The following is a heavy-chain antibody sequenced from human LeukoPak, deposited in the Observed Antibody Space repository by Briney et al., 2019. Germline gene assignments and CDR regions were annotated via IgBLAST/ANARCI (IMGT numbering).Heavy chain of an antibody. CDR3: VQESSSLLRSYFDY. D-gene: IGHD2-15*01. CDR2: ISSSGSTI. J-gene: IGHJ4*02. V-gene: IGHV3-48*03. Sequence: GGSLRLSCAASGFTFSGYEMNWVPQAPGKGLEWVSYISSSGSTIYYADSVKGLFTISRDNAKNSLYLQMNSLRAEDTAVYYCVQESSSLLRSYFDYWGQGTLVTVSS. CDR1: GFTFSGYE.